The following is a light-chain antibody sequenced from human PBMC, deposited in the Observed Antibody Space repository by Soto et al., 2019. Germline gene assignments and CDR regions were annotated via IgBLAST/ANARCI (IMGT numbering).Light chain of an antibody. CDR2: GAS. Sequence: EIVLTQSPGTLSLSPGERATLSCRASQSVTSNSLAWYQQKPGQAPRLLIYGASSRATGIPDRFSGSGSGTDFTLTISRLEPEDFAVYYCQQYNSHDDIAFGRGTKVEIK. CDR3: QQYNSHDDIA. V-gene: IGKV3-20*01. J-gene: IGKJ4*01. CDR1: QSVTSNS.